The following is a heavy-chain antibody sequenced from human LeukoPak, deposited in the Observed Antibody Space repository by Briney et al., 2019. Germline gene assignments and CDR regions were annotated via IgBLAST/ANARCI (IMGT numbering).Heavy chain of an antibody. J-gene: IGHJ4*02. V-gene: IGHV4-34*01. CDR3: ARRQLWSTFDY. D-gene: IGHD5-18*01. CDR1: GGSFSGYY. Sequence: SETLSLTCAVYGGSFSGYYWSWIRQPPGKGLEWIGEINHSGSTNYNPSLKSRVTISVDTPKNQFSLKLSSVTAADTAVYYCARRQLWSTFDYWGQGTLVTVSS. CDR2: INHSGST.